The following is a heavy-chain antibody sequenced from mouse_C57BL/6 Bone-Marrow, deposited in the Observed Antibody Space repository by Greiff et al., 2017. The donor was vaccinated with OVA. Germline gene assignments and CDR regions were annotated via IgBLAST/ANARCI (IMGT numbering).Heavy chain of an antibody. CDR3: ARAARAPWFAY. D-gene: IGHD3-1*01. CDR1: GFNITDYY. Sequence: VQLKESGAELVKPGASVKLSCTASGFNITDYYMHWVKQRTEQGLEWIGRIDPEDGETKYAPKFQGKATITADTSSNTAYLQRSSLPSEDTAVYYCARAARAPWFAYWGQGTLVTVSA. CDR2: IDPEDGET. V-gene: IGHV14-2*01. J-gene: IGHJ3*01.